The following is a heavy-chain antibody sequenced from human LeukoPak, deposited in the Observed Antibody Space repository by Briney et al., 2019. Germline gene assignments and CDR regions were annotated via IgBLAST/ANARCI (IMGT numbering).Heavy chain of an antibody. D-gene: IGHD2-2*01. CDR3: ARVFCSSASCQKTFDY. CDR1: VGSISSYY. CDR2: IYYSGST. V-gene: IGHV4-59*01. Sequence: SETLSLTCTVSVGSISSYYWSWIRQPPGKGLEWIGYIYYSGSTNYNPSLKSRVTISVDTSKNQFSLKLSSVTAADTAVYYCARVFCSSASCQKTFDYWGQGTLVTVSS. J-gene: IGHJ4*02.